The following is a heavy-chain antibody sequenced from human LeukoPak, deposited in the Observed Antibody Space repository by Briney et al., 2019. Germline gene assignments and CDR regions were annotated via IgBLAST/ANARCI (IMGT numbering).Heavy chain of an antibody. D-gene: IGHD3-10*01. CDR1: GYTFSDFG. Sequence: ASVKVSCETSGYTFSDFGMCWVRHAPGEGLEWMGWISAYNGDTNYAHNLQGRITMTTDTSTSTAYIELRSLRSDDTAVYYCARGRPSDYWGQGTLVSVSS. CDR2: ISAYNGDT. V-gene: IGHV1-18*01. J-gene: IGHJ4*02. CDR3: ARGRPSDY.